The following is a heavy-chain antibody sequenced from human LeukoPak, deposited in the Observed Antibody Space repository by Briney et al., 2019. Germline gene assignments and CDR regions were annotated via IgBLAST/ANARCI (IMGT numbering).Heavy chain of an antibody. D-gene: IGHD5-18*01. V-gene: IGHV1-2*02. J-gene: IGHJ4*02. CDR2: INPNSGGT. CDR1: GYTFTGYY. CDR3: ARGRILGTAMVGY. Sequence: ASVKVSCKASGYTFTGYYMHWVRQAPGQGLEWMGWINPNSGGTNYAQKFQGRVTMTRDTSIGTAYMELSRLRSDDTAVYYCARGRILGTAMVGYWGQGTLVTVSS.